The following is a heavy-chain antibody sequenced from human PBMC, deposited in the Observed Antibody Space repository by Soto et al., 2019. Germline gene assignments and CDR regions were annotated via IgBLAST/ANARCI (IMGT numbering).Heavy chain of an antibody. CDR3: ARQGKRITIFGVVTGVLDV. V-gene: IGHV4-39*01. Sequence: LQLQESGPGLVKPSETLSLTCSVSGGSISISTYFWVGIRQPPVKGLEWIGSIHYSGSTFYSPSLKSRLTISVGTTQNQFSLNPTHLTAADTAVYYCARQGKRITIFGVVTGVLDVWGQGSTVTIS. CDR2: IHYSGST. J-gene: IGHJ6*02. D-gene: IGHD3-3*01. CDR1: GGSISISTYF.